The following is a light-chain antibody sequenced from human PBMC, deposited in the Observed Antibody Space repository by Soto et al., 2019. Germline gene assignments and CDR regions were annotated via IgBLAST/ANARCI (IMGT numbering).Light chain of an antibody. CDR1: QSLNNW. CDR3: QQYNSYWWT. CDR2: NAS. Sequence: DIQMTQFHSTLSASVGDRVTITCRASQSLNNWLAWYQQKPGNAPKLLIYNASNLESGVPSRFSGSGSGTQFTLTISSLQPDDLATYYCQQYNSYWWTFGQGTRVEIK. V-gene: IGKV1-5*03. J-gene: IGKJ1*01.